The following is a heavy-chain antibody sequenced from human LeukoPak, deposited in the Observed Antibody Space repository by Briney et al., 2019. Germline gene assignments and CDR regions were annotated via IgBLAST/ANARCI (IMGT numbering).Heavy chain of an antibody. CDR3: ARGYCDTNDCPPGAY. Sequence: ASVKVSCKASVYTFTAFYIHWVRQAPGQGLKWMGWINPNSGGTNYAQKFQGRVTLTRDTSISTVYMELSGLTSDDTAVYYCARGYCDTNDCPPGAYWGQGALVTVSS. CDR2: INPNSGGT. D-gene: IGHD3-9*01. J-gene: IGHJ4*02. V-gene: IGHV1-2*02. CDR1: VYTFTAFY.